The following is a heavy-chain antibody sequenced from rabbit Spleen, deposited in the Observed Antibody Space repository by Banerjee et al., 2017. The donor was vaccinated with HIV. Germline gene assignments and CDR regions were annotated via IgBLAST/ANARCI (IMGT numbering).Heavy chain of an antibody. CDR3: ARSTYGYDDYADLYYAAMDL. CDR2: IYAGSSGST. V-gene: IGHV1S45*01. CDR1: GFSFNSGYD. J-gene: IGHJ6*01. D-gene: IGHD6-1*01. Sequence: QEQLVESGGGLVQPEGSLKLSCTASGFSFNSGYDMCWVRQAPGQGLEWIACIYAGSSGSTYSATWAKGRFTISKTSSTTVTLQMTSLTAADTATYFCARSTYGYDDYADLYYAAMDLWGPGTLVTVS.